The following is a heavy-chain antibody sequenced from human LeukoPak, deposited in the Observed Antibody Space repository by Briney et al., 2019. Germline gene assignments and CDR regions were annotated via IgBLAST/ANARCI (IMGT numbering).Heavy chain of an antibody. V-gene: IGHV3-11*05. CDR1: GFTFSDYY. Sequence: KPGGSQTLSCAPSGFTFSDYYMSCTPHAPGKGLEWVSYINSSSSYTNCAGSVKGRFTISRDNAKNSLYLQMNSLRAEDTAVYYCAREVSYYDSSGYYGGNWFDPWGQGTLVTVSS. D-gene: IGHD3-22*01. CDR3: AREVSYYDSSGYYGGNWFDP. CDR2: INSSSSYT. J-gene: IGHJ5*02.